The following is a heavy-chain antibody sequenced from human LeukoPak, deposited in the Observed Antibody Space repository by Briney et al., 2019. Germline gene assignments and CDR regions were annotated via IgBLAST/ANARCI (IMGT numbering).Heavy chain of an antibody. V-gene: IGHV3-21*01. Sequence: PGGSLRLSCAASGFTFSSYSMNWVRQAPGKGLEWVSSISSSSSYIYYADSVKGRFTVSRDNAKNSLYLQMNSLRAEDTAVYYCASISGSPEADYLDYWGQGTLVTVSS. CDR3: ASISGSPEADYLDY. D-gene: IGHD1-14*01. CDR2: ISSSSSYI. J-gene: IGHJ4*02. CDR1: GFTFSSYS.